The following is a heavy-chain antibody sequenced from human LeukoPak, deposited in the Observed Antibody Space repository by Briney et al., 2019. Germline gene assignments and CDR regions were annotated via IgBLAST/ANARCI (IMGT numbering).Heavy chain of an antibody. CDR2: FSGSVGRL. D-gene: IGHD6-19*01. CDR3: ARDRGRVAGEYFDY. Sequence: GGSLRLSCAASGFTFSSYAMNWVRQAPGKGLEWVSVFSGSVGRLYYADSVKGRFTISRDNAKNSLYLQMNSLRVEDTAVYYCARDRGRVAGEYFDYWGQGTLVTVSS. CDR1: GFTFSSYA. V-gene: IGHV3-23*01. J-gene: IGHJ4*02.